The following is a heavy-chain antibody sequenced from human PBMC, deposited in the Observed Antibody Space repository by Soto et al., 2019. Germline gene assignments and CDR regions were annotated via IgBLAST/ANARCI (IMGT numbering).Heavy chain of an antibody. J-gene: IGHJ6*02. D-gene: IGHD6-19*01. Sequence: GGSLRLSCAASGFTFSSYAMSWVRQAPGKGLEWVSAISGSGGSTYYADSVKGRFTISRDNSKNSLYLQMNSLRAEDTAVYYCAMTGYSSGWYHYYYYGMDVWGQGTTVTVSS. V-gene: IGHV3-23*01. CDR3: AMTGYSSGWYHYYYYGMDV. CDR1: GFTFSSYA. CDR2: ISGSGGST.